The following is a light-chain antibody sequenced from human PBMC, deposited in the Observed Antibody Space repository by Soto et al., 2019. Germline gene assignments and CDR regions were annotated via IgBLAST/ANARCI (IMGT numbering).Light chain of an antibody. V-gene: IGLV4-69*01. CDR1: SGH. J-gene: IGLJ2*01. CDR3: QTWGTGIRV. Sequence: QLVLTQSPSASASLGASVKLTCTLSSGHQQQPEKGPRYLMKLNSDGSHSKGDGIPDRFSGSSSGAERYLTISSLQSEDEADYYCQTWGTGIRVFGGGTKLTVL. CDR2: LNSDGSH.